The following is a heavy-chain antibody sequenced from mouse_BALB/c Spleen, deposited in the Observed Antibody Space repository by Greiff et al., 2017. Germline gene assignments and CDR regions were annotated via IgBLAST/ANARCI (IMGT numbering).Heavy chain of an antibody. D-gene: IGHD1-1*01. CDR1: GFTFSSYA. Sequence: DVHLVESGGGLVKPGGSLKLSCAASGFTFSSYAMSWVRQTPEKRLEWVASISSGGSTYYPDSVKGRFTISRDNARNILYLQMSSLRSEDTAMYYCASHYGSSYFDYWGQGTTLTVSS. V-gene: IGHV5-6-5*01. CDR2: ISSGGST. J-gene: IGHJ2*01. CDR3: ASHYGSSYFDY.